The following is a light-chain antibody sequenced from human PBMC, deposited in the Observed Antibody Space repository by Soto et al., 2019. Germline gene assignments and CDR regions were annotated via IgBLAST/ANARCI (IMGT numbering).Light chain of an antibody. CDR1: QSVSSSY. CDR2: GAS. V-gene: IGKV3-20*01. Sequence: IVMTPSPATLSVSPGEGVTLSCRASQSVSSSYFAWYQQKPGQAPRLLIYGASYRATGIPDRFSGSGSGTDFTLTISRLEPEDFAVYYCQQYGASPRTFGQGTKVDI. CDR3: QQYGASPRT. J-gene: IGKJ1*01.